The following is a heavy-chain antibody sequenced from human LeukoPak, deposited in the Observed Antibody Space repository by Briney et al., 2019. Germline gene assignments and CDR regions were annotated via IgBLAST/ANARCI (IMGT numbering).Heavy chain of an antibody. Sequence: SVKVSCKASGDTFITYSINWARQAPGQGLEWVGGIIPSLGAANYAPSFQGRVTITADASTNTDYMELVSLTVEDTAVYYCARGAYSVVEGHYYYFGMDVWGHGTTVAVSS. CDR1: GDTFITYS. D-gene: IGHD2-21*01. J-gene: IGHJ6*02. CDR2: IIPSLGAA. CDR3: ARGAYSVVEGHYYYFGMDV. V-gene: IGHV1-69*13.